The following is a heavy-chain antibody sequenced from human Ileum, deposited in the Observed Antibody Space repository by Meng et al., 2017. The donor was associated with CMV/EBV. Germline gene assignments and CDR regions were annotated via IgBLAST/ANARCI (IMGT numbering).Heavy chain of an antibody. Sequence: GGSLRLSCAASGFTFSNYGMHWVRQAPGKGLEWVSGINWNGGSTGYADSVKGRFTISRDNAKNSLYLQMNSLRAEDTALYYCARGWRGYCSSTSCYRNFDYWGQGTLVTVSS. D-gene: IGHD2-2*02. CDR1: GFTFSNYG. V-gene: IGHV3-20*04. CDR2: INWNGGST. CDR3: ARGWRGYCSSTSCYRNFDY. J-gene: IGHJ4*02.